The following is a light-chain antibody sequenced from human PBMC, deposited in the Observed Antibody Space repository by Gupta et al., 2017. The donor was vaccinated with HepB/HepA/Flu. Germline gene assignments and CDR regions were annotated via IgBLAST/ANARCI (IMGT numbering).Light chain of an antibody. Sequence: QSMLTQPPSASGTPGQRVTIFCSGSSSNIGSNYVYWYQHLPGTAPKLLIYRNNQRPSGVPDRFSGSKSGTSASLAISGLRSEDEADYYCAAWDDSLRGGLFGGGTELTVL. V-gene: IGLV1-47*01. CDR3: AAWDDSLRGGL. J-gene: IGLJ3*02. CDR2: RNN. CDR1: SSNIGSNY.